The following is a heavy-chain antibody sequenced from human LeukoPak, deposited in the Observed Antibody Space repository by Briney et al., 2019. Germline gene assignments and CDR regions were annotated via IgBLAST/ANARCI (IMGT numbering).Heavy chain of an antibody. CDR1: GYTFTGYY. D-gene: IGHD1-26*01. V-gene: IGHV1-2*02. CDR3: ARVLMVGAIDY. CDR2: INPNSGGT. Sequence: ASVKVSRKASGYTFTGYYMHWVRQAPGQGLEWMGWINPNSGGTNYAQKFQGRVTMTRDTSISTAYMELSSLRSEDTAVYYCARVLMVGAIDYWGQGTLVTVSS. J-gene: IGHJ4*02.